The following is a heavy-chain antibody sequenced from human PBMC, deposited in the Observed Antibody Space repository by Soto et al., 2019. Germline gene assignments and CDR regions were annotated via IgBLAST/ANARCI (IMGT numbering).Heavy chain of an antibody. CDR2: IYYSGNT. CDR1: GGSISSYY. Sequence: PSETLSLTCTVSGGSISSYYWSWIRQPPGKGLEWIGYIYYSGNTNYNPSLKSRVTISVDTSKNQFSLKLSSVTAADTAVYYCGRGEVDRYNWNYGIDYWGQGTLVT. D-gene: IGHD1-7*01. V-gene: IGHV4-59*01. CDR3: GRGEVDRYNWNYGIDY. J-gene: IGHJ4*02.